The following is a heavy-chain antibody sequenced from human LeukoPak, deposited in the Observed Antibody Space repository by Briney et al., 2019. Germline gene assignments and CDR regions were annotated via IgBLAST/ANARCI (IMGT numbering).Heavy chain of an antibody. V-gene: IGHV1-69*13. D-gene: IGHD5-18*01. J-gene: IGHJ4*02. Sequence: SVTVSCKASGGTFIIYAISWVRQAPGQGLEWMGGIIPIFGTANYAQKFQGRVTITADESTSTAYMELSSLRSEDTAVYYCARIPPRYSYGLFDYWGQGTLVTVSS. CDR2: IIPIFGTA. CDR1: GGTFIIYA. CDR3: ARIPPRYSYGLFDY.